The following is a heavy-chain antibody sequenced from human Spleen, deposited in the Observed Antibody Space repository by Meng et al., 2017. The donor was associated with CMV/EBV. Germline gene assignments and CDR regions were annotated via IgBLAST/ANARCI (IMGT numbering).Heavy chain of an antibody. CDR3: AKEGLDKWELLAGGYYYYGLDV. D-gene: IGHD1-26*01. CDR1: GFAFNTFP. Sequence: ASGFAFNTFPMNWVRQAPGKGLEWISYISSSGTTIYYADSVQGRFTVSRDNAMNSLYLQMNSLRVEDTAVYYCAKEGLDKWELLAGGYYYYGLDVWGRGTTVTVSS. CDR2: ISSSGTTI. V-gene: IGHV3-48*03. J-gene: IGHJ6*02.